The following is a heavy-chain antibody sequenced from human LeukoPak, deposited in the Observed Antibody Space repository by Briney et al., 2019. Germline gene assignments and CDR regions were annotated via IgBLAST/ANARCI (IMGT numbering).Heavy chain of an antibody. CDR2: ISHDGSNK. V-gene: IGHV3-30*03. CDR3: VRDTSSYFDF. Sequence: GRSLRLSCAASGFTFSSYGMHWVRRAPGKGLEWMTVISHDGSNKYYVDSVKGRFTISRDNSKSTLYLQMNSLRAEDTALYYCVRDTSSYFDFWGQGTLVTVPS. CDR1: GFTFSSYG. J-gene: IGHJ4*02.